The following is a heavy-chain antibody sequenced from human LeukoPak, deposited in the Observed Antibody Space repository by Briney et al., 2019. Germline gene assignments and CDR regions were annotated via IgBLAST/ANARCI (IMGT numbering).Heavy chain of an antibody. Sequence: ASVKVSCKASGYTFTSYYMHWVRQAPGQGLEWMGIINPSGGSTSYAQKFQGRVTMTRDMSTSTVYMELSSMRSEDTAVYYCARAKWEPTFDYWGQGTLVTVSS. CDR2: INPSGGST. J-gene: IGHJ4*02. D-gene: IGHD1-26*01. CDR3: ARAKWEPTFDY. V-gene: IGHV1-46*01. CDR1: GYTFTSYY.